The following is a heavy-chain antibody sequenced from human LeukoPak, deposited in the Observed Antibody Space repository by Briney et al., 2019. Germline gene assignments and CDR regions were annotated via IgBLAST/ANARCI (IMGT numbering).Heavy chain of an antibody. CDR1: GYTFTGYY. D-gene: IGHD2/OR15-2a*01. V-gene: IGHV1-2*06. CDR2: INPNSGGT. J-gene: IGHJ6*03. Sequence: ASVKVSCKASGYTFTGYYMHWVRQAPGQGLEWMGRINPNSGGTNYAQKFQGRVTMTRDTSISTAYMELSRLRSDDTAVYYCAVIQPPYYYYMDVWGKGTTVTVSS. CDR3: AVIQPPYYYYMDV.